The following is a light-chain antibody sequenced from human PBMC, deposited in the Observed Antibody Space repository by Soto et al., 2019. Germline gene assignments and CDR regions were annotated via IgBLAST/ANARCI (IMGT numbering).Light chain of an antibody. CDR1: QSVSSY. J-gene: IGKJ5*01. Sequence: ILLTPSPGTLSLSPKEIATLSCRASQSVSSYLAWYQQKPGQAPRLLISDASTRATGIPARFSGSGSGTEFTLTVSSLQSEDFAVYYCQQYIKWPITFGQGTRREL. CDR3: QQYIKWPIT. CDR2: DAS. V-gene: IGKV3-15*01.